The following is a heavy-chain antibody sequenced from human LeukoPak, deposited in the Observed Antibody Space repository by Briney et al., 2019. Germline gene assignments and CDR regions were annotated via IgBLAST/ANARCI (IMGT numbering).Heavy chain of an antibody. CDR1: GFTFSSYG. V-gene: IGHV3-30*18. CDR3: AKGEYSSGWYEGY. CDR2: ISYDGSNK. D-gene: IGHD6-19*01. Sequence: GGSLRLSCAASGFTFSSYGMHWVRQAPGKGLEWVAVISYDGSNKYYADSVKGRFTISRDNSKNTLYLQMNSLRAEDTAVYYCAKGEYSSGWYEGYWGQGTLVTVSS. J-gene: IGHJ4*02.